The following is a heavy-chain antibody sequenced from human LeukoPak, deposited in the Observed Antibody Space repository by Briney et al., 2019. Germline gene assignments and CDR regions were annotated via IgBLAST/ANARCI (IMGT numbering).Heavy chain of an antibody. CDR3: ARDSNPYCSGGSCTAFDI. CDR1: GFTFSSYW. Sequence: GGSLRLSCAASGFTFSSYWMHWVRQAPGKGLEWVSSISSSSSYIYYADSMKGRFTISRDNARNSLYLQMNSLRAEDTAMYFCARDSNPYCSGGSCTAFDIWGQGTMVTVSS. J-gene: IGHJ3*02. D-gene: IGHD2-15*01. V-gene: IGHV3-21*01. CDR2: ISSSSSYI.